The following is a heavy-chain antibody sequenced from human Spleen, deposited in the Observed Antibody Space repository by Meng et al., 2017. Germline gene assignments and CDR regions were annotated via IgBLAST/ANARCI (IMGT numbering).Heavy chain of an antibody. Sequence: QVQPVQSGAELKKPGASVKVTCKAPDYTFTGYGVSWVRQAPGQGLEWMAWLGAHDGDTSHAPKFQGRVTVSADRPTATACMELRSLRSDDTAVYYCARGTPGRSYSDYWGQGTLVTVSS. J-gene: IGHJ4*02. CDR2: LGAHDGDT. CDR1: DYTFTGYG. D-gene: IGHD3-10*01. V-gene: IGHV1-18*01. CDR3: ARGTPGRSYSDY.